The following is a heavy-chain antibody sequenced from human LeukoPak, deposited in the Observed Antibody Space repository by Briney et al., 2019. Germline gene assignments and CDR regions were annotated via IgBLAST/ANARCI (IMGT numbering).Heavy chain of an antibody. CDR2: IKQDGSEK. CDR3: APDASYYGGGVDY. J-gene: IGHJ4*02. Sequence: GGSLRLSCAASGVTFSSYWMSWVRQAPGKGLEWVANIKQDGSEKYYVDSVKGRFTISRDNAKNSLYLQMNSLRAEDTAVYYCAPDASYYGGGVDYWGQGTLVTVSS. D-gene: IGHD1-26*01. CDR1: GVTFSSYW. V-gene: IGHV3-7*01.